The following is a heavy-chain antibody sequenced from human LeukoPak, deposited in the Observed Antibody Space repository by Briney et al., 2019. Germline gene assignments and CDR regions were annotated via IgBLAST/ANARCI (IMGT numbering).Heavy chain of an antibody. CDR1: GFTFSTYG. CDR3: TRRLDD. CDR2: IKHDESEK. J-gene: IGHJ4*02. V-gene: IGHV3-7*01. Sequence: GGSLRLSCAASGFTFSTYGMHWVRQAPGKGLEWVANIKHDESEKNYLDSVKGRFTISRDNAQNSLYLQMSGLRVEDTAVYYCTRRLDDWGQGTLVTVSS. D-gene: IGHD3-16*01.